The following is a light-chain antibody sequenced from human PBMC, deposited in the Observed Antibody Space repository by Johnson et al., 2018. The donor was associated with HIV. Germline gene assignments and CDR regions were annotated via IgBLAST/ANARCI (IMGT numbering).Light chain of an antibody. CDR1: SSNIGNNY. CDR2: ENN. V-gene: IGLV1-51*02. J-gene: IGLJ1*01. Sequence: QSVLTQPPSVSAAPGQKVTISCSGSSSNIGNNYVSWYQQLPGTAPKLLIYENNKRPSGIPDRFSGSKSGTSATLGITGLQTVDEADYYCGTWDSSLSVYVFGTWTKVTVL. CDR3: GTWDSSLSVYV.